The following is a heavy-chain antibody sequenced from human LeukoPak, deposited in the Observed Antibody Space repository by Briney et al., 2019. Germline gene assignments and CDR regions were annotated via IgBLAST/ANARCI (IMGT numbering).Heavy chain of an antibody. CDR2: ISAYNGNT. Sequence: GASVKVSCKASGYTFTKYGFSWVRQAPGQELEWMGWISAYNGNTNYAQKLQGRVTMTTDTSTSTAYMELRSLRSDDTAVYYCARDPGGAGALDYWGQGTLVTVSS. V-gene: IGHV1-18*01. J-gene: IGHJ4*02. CDR1: GYTFTKYG. D-gene: IGHD3-16*01. CDR3: ARDPGGAGALDY.